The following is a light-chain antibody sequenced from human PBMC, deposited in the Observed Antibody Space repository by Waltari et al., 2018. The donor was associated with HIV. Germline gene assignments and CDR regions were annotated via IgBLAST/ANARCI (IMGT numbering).Light chain of an antibody. CDR1: QRISNY. V-gene: IGKV1-39*01. J-gene: IGKJ3*01. CDR3: QQSFTSCFT. CDR2: AAS. Sequence: DNPITQSPSSLSASVGHSLTITCRTSQRISNYLNWYQKKPGSAPKLLLYAASRLHSGVPSRFSGSGPGTDFTLTISSLQPEDLETYYWQQSFTSCFTFGPGTKVDIK.